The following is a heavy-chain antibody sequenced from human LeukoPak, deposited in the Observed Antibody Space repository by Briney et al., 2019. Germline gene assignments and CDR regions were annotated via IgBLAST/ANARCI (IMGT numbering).Heavy chain of an antibody. CDR2: ISGSGGST. CDR1: GFTFSSYA. Sequence: GGSLRLSCAASGFTFSSYAMSWVRQAPGKGLEWVSAISGSGGSTYYADSVKGRFTISRDNSKNTLYLQMNSLRAEDTAVYYCARVVVAATQHFDHWGQGTLVTVSS. J-gene: IGHJ4*02. V-gene: IGHV3-23*01. CDR3: ARVVVAATQHFDH. D-gene: IGHD2-15*01.